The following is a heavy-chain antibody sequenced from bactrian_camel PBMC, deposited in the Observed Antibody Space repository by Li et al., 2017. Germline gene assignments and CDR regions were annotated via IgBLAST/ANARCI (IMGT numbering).Heavy chain of an antibody. CDR3: AGVYLHTCPLISDLEGFRY. V-gene: IGHV3-2*01. J-gene: IGHJ6*01. CDR2: INADGTNA. Sequence: VQLVESGGGLVQPGGSLRLSCAASGFTFSSYYMSWVRQAPGKGPESVSTINADGTNAYYADSVKGRFTISKDIAKNTVFLQMDSLITEDTAMYYCAGVYLHTCPLISDLEGFRYWGQGTQVTVS. CDR1: GFTFSSYY.